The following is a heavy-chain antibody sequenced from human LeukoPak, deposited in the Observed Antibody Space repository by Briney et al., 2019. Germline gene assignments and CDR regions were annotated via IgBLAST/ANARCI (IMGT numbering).Heavy chain of an antibody. Sequence: GRSLRLSCAASGFALSTYAVHWVRQAPGKGLEWVAVISYDGSYKNYADSVKGRFTISRDNSKNTLYLQMNSLRGDDTAVYYCAKKMDTWGQGTLVTVSS. CDR3: AKKMDT. D-gene: IGHD5-24*01. CDR2: ISYDGSYK. J-gene: IGHJ4*02. V-gene: IGHV3-30-3*01. CDR1: GFALSTYA.